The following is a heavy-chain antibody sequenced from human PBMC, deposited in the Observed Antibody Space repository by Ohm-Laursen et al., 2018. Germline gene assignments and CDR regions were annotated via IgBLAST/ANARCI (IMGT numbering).Heavy chain of an antibody. CDR3: ARRSTGSYDHFDH. Sequence: SDTLSLTCAVYGGSFSGYFWSWIRQPPGGGLEWIGSVYYSGSTYYNPALKSRVTISVDTSKNQFSLNPGSVTAADTAVYFCARRSTGSYDHFDHWGQGILVTVSS. D-gene: IGHD3-22*01. J-gene: IGHJ4*02. CDR1: GGSFSGYF. V-gene: IGHV4-34*01. CDR2: VYYSGST.